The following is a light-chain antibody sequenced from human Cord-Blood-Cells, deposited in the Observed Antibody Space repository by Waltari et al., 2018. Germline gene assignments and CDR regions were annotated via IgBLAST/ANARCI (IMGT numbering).Light chain of an antibody. V-gene: IGLV2-8*01. CDR1: SSDVGGYNY. CDR2: EVS. Sequence: QSALTQSPSASGSPGQSVTISCTGTSSDVGGYNYVSWYQQHPGKAPKLVIYEVSKRPSGVPDRFAGSKSGNTASLTVSGLQAEDEADYYCSSYAGSNVVFGGGTKLTVL. J-gene: IGLJ2*01. CDR3: SSYAGSNVV.